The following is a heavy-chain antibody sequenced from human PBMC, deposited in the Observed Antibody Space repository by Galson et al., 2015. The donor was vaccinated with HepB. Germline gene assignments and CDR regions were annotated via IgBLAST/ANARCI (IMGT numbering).Heavy chain of an antibody. CDR2: TYYRSKWSN. J-gene: IGHJ3*02. D-gene: IGHD6-6*01. CDR1: GDSVSSHSAA. V-gene: IGHV6-1*01. CDR3: ARKSSIAEAFEI. Sequence: CAISGDSVSSHSAAWNWIRQSPSRGLEWLGRTYYRSKWSNDYAVSVKSRIIIKPDISKNQFSLQLNSVTPEDTAVYYCARKSSIAEAFEIWGQGTMVTVSS.